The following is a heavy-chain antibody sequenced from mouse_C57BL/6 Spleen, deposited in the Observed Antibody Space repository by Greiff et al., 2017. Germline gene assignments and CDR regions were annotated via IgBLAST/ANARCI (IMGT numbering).Heavy chain of an antibody. CDR1: GYAFSSYW. Sequence: QVQLQQSGAELVKPGASVKISCKASGYAFSSYWMNWVKQRPGKGLEWIGQIYPGDGDTNYNGKFKGKATLTADKSSSTAYMQLSSLTSEDSAVYFCARDYGSSFDMDYWGQGTSVTVSS. D-gene: IGHD1-1*01. J-gene: IGHJ4*01. CDR2: IYPGDGDT. CDR3: ARDYGSSFDMDY. V-gene: IGHV1-80*01.